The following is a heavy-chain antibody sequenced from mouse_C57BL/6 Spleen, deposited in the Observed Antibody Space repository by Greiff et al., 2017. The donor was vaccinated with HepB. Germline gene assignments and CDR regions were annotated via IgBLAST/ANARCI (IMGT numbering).Heavy chain of an antibody. Sequence: EVHLVESGGDLVKPGGSLKLSCAASGFTFSSYGMSWVRQTPDKRLEWVATISSGGSYTYYPDSVKGRFTISRDNAKNTLYLQMSSLKSEDTAMYYCARQYDHYFYYWGQGTTLTVSS. D-gene: IGHD2-14*01. J-gene: IGHJ2*01. CDR3: ARQYDHYFYY. CDR1: GFTFSSYG. CDR2: ISSGGSYT. V-gene: IGHV5-6*01.